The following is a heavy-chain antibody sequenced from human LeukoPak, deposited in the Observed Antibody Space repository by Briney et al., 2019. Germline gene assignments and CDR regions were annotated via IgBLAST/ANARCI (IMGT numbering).Heavy chain of an antibody. CDR3: ARVDLTAAGLYYFDY. J-gene: IGHJ4*02. Sequence: PSETLSLTCAVSGYSITSGYYWGWIRQPPGKGLEWIGSIYHSGSTYYNPSLKSRVTISVDTSKNQFSLKLSSVTAAGTAVYYCARVDLTAAGLYYFDYWGQGTLVTVSS. V-gene: IGHV4-38-2*01. D-gene: IGHD6-13*01. CDR1: GYSITSGYY. CDR2: IYHSGST.